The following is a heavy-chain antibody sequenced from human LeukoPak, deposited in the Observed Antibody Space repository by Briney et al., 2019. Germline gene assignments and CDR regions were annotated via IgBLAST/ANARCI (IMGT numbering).Heavy chain of an antibody. D-gene: IGHD3-3*01. V-gene: IGHV4-39*01. CDR3: ARHSGWSGHLDAFDI. CDR1: GGSISRSNYY. Sequence: SETLSLTCTVSGGSISRSNYYWGWIRQPPGKALEWIGSIFYSGTTYYYNPSLKSRVTISVDTSKNHFSLKLTSVTAADTAVYYCARHSGWSGHLDAFDIWGQGTMVTVSS. CDR2: IFYSGTTY. J-gene: IGHJ3*02.